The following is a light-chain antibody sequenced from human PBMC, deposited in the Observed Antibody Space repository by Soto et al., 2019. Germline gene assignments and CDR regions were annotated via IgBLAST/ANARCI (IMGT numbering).Light chain of an antibody. CDR2: DAS. Sequence: EIVLTQSSATLSLSPGERATLSCRASQSVSSYLAWYQQKPGQAPRLLIYDASNRATGIPARFSGSGSGTEFTLTISSLQSEDCAIYYCQQYHTWPITFGGGTKVDIK. V-gene: IGKV3D-15*01. J-gene: IGKJ4*01. CDR1: QSVSSY. CDR3: QQYHTWPIT.